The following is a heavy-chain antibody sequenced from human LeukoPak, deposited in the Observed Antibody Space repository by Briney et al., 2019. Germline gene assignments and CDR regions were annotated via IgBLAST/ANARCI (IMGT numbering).Heavy chain of an antibody. V-gene: IGHV4-59*01. D-gene: IGHD3-22*01. J-gene: IGHJ3*02. CDR1: GGSISSYY. CDR2: IFYSGST. Sequence: SETLSLTCTVYGGSISSYYWSWIRQPQGKGLEWVGYIFYSGSTNYNHSLKSRVTISVDTSKNQFSLKLSSVTAADTAVYYCARDYDSSGYDAFDIWGQGTMVTVSS. CDR3: ARDYDSSGYDAFDI.